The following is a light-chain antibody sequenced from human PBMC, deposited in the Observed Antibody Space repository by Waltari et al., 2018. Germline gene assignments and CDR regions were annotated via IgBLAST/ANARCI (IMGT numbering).Light chain of an antibody. CDR2: GAS. J-gene: IGKJ2*01. CDR3: LQYYSTPQT. Sequence: DIVMTQSPDSLAVSLGERATINCKSSQSVLYSSNNKNYLAWYQQKPGQPPKLLIYGASTRESGVPDRFSGSGSGTDFTLTITSLQAEDVAVYYCLQYYSTPQTFGQGTKLEIK. CDR1: QSVLYSSNNKNY. V-gene: IGKV4-1*01.